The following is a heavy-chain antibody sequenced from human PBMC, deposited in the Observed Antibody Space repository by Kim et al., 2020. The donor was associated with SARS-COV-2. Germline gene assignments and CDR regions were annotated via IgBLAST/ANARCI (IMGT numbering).Heavy chain of an antibody. D-gene: IGHD3-16*01. Sequence: GGSLRLSCAASGFTFSRYAMHWVRQAPGKGLVWVSGINSNGGLTCYAGSVKGRFTISRDNVKNTVYLQMNSLRAEDTALYYCTRVGDGMDVWGQGTTVTVSS. CDR1: GFTFSRYA. J-gene: IGHJ6*02. CDR2: INSNGGLT. CDR3: TRVGDGMDV. V-gene: IGHV3-74*01.